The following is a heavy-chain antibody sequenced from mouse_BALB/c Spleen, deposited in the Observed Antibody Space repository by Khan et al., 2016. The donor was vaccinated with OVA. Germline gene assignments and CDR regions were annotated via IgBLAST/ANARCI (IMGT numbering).Heavy chain of an antibody. CDR1: GYTFTTYW. V-gene: IGHV1-7*01. CDR3: TRDRIGY. J-gene: IGHJ2*01. Sequence: VQLKQSGAELAKPGASVKMSCKASGYTFTTYWMHWVKQRPGQGLEWIGYINPTSGYTDYNEKFKDRATLSADKSSSTAYMQLSSLTSEDSAVYYCTRDRIGYWGKGTTLTVSS. CDR2: INPTSGYT.